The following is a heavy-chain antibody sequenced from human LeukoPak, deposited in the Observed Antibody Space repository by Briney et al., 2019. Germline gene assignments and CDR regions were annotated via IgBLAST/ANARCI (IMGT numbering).Heavy chain of an antibody. D-gene: IGHD6-19*01. CDR2: IFYSAST. V-gene: IGHV4-59*01. CDR3: ARGRTSGGYPHFDS. CDR1: GGSIDSYY. J-gene: IGHJ4*02. Sequence: PSETLSLTCIVCGGSIDSYYWTWLRQPPGKGLEWIAYIFYSASTNYNPSLKSRATITVDTSKNQFSLNLRSVTAADMAVYYCARGRTSGGYPHFDSWGQGIQVTVSS.